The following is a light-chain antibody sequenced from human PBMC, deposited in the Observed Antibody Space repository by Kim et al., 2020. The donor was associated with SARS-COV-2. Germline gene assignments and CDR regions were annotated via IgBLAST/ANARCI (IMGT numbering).Light chain of an antibody. CDR1: NIGSKS. V-gene: IGLV3-21*04. CDR3: QVWDIDVV. CDR2: YDS. Sequence: SYELTQPPSVSVAPGKTARITSGGNNIGSKSVHWYQQKPGQAPVLVIYYDSDRPSGIPERFSGSNSGNTATLTISRVEAGDEADYYCQVWDIDVVFGGGT. J-gene: IGLJ2*01.